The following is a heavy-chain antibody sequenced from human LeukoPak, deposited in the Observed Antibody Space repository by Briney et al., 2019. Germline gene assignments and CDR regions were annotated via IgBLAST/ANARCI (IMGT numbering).Heavy chain of an antibody. Sequence: ASVKVSCKASGYIFTNYAISWVRQAPGQGLEWMGSISAYNGNTNYAQKLQGRVTMITDTSTSTAYMELRSLRSDDTAVYYCARPIAQSSAYWEFFYYWGQGTLVTVSS. CDR2: ISAYNGNT. CDR3: ARPIAQSSAYWEFFYY. J-gene: IGHJ4*02. D-gene: IGHD3-22*01. CDR1: GYIFTNYA. V-gene: IGHV1-18*01.